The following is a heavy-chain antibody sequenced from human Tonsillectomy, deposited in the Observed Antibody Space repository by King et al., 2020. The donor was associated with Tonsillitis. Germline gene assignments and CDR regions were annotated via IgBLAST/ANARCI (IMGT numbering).Heavy chain of an antibody. CDR3: ARDRPDWGDWYFDL. Sequence: VQLQESGPGLVKPSETLSLTCTVSGASISAFYWHWIRQPPGKGLEWIGSISYTGTTNYSPSLKSPSTISVDTSKNQFSLTLISVTAADTAVYYCARDRPDWGDWYFDLWGRGTLVTVSS. CDR1: GASISAFY. J-gene: IGHJ2*01. V-gene: IGHV4-59*01. D-gene: IGHD7-27*01. CDR2: ISYTGTT.